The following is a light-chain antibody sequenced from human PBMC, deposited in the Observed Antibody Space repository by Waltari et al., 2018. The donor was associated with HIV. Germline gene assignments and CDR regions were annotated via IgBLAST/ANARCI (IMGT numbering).Light chain of an antibody. CDR1: QSVTRHF. Sequence: EIVLTQSPGTLSLSPGDRATHSCRASQSVTRHFLAWYQQKRGQAPRLLSYDASTRATGIPDRFSGVGAGTDFTLTISRLEPEDFAVYYCLQYGSSWYTFGQGTNLDI. CDR2: DAS. J-gene: IGKJ2*01. V-gene: IGKV3-20*01. CDR3: LQYGSSWYT.